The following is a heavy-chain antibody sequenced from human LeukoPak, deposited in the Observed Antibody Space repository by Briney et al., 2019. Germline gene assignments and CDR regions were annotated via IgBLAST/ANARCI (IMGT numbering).Heavy chain of an antibody. D-gene: IGHD1-1*01. CDR1: GFTFGDYA. CDR2: IRSKAYGGTT. V-gene: IGHV3-49*04. Sequence: PGGSLRLSCTASGFTFGDYAMSWVRQAPGKGLEWVGFIRSKAYGGTTEYAASVKGRFTISRDDSKSIAYLQMNSLKTEDTAVYYCTRVVDNWNVDYWGQGTLVTVSS. J-gene: IGHJ4*02. CDR3: TRVVDNWNVDY.